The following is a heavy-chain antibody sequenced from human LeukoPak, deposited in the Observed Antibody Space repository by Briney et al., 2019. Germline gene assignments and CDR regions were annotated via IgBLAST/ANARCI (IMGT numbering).Heavy chain of an antibody. J-gene: IGHJ4*02. CDR1: GFTFSSYG. CDR2: IWYDGSNK. Sequence: GGSLRLSCAASGFTFSSYGMHWVRQAPGKGLEWVAVIWYDGSNKYYADSVKGRFTISRDNSKNTLYLQMNSLRAEDTAVYYCARDGGYSGLLRTGKIQLGFDYWGQGTLVTVSS. V-gene: IGHV3-30*19. CDR3: ARDGGYSGLLRTGKIQLGFDY. D-gene: IGHD5-12*01.